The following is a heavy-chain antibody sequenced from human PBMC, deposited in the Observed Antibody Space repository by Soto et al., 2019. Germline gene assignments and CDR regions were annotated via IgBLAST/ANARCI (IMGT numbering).Heavy chain of an antibody. CDR1: GFTFSDYW. J-gene: IGHJ4*02. Sequence: GGSLRLSCAASGFTFSDYWMSWVRQTPGKGLEWVGNIHLDGSEKYYAGFVKGRFTFSRDNVKNSLYLQMNSLKPEDTGVYYCARDDPKGYNYSVAFLDYWGQGTPVTVSS. D-gene: IGHD5-18*01. CDR2: IHLDGSEK. V-gene: IGHV3-7*04. CDR3: ARDDPKGYNYSVAFLDY.